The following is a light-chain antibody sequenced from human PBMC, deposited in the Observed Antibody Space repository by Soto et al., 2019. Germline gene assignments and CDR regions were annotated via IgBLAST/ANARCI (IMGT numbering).Light chain of an antibody. CDR3: SSHAGGQNVV. CDR2: DVN. Sequence: QSVLTQPPSASGSPGQSVTISCTGTSSDVGGYNYVSWYQQHPGKPPKVMIYDVNKRPSGVPDRFSGSKSGNTASLTVSGLQAEDEGDYYCSSHAGGQNVVFGGGTKVTVL. CDR1: SSDVGGYNY. J-gene: IGLJ2*01. V-gene: IGLV2-8*01.